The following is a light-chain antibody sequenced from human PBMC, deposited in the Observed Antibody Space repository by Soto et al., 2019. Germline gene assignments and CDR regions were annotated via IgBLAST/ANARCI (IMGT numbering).Light chain of an antibody. V-gene: IGLV1-40*01. CDR1: SANIGSNYD. CDR3: QSYDGRLRVVV. Sequence: QSVLTQPPSVSGAPGQRVEISCTGSSANIGSNYDTHWYQHLPGRAPPLLIYANNNRPSGVPDRFSASRSGTSASLAITGLQAEDEADYYCQSYDGRLRVVVLGGGTKLTVL. J-gene: IGLJ2*01. CDR2: ANN.